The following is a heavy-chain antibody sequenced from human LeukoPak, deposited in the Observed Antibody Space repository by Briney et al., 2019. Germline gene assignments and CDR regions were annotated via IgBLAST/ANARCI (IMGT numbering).Heavy chain of an antibody. V-gene: IGHV3-13*01. CDR1: GFTFSSYD. D-gene: IGHD1-26*01. CDR2: IGTAGDT. Sequence: GGSQRLSCAASGFTFSSYDMHWVRQATGKGLEWVSAIGTAGDTYYPGSVKGRFTISRENAKNSLYLQMNSLRAEDTAVYYCAKVRVPYSGSYYPYFDYWGQGTLVTVSS. CDR3: AKVRVPYSGSYYPYFDY. J-gene: IGHJ4*02.